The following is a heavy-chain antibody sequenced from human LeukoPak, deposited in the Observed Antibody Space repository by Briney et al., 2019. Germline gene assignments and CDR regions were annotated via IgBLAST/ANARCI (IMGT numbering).Heavy chain of an antibody. V-gene: IGHV3-30*04. Sequence: GGSLRLSCVASGFTFSRYDMHWVRQAPGKGLQWVAVISFDGRNEIYADSVKGRFTISRDNSKNTLSLLMDSLRAEDTAVYYCARAVEMPGAFRDNGFDPGGQGALVTVSS. CDR2: ISFDGRNE. D-gene: IGHD4/OR15-4a*01. CDR1: GFTFSRYD. CDR3: ARAVEMPGAFRDNGFDP. J-gene: IGHJ5*02.